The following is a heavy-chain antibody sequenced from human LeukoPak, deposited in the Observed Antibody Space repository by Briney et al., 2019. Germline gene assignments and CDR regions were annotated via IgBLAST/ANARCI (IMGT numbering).Heavy chain of an antibody. J-gene: IGHJ6*03. Sequence: GASVNLSCNASGYTFTFYYMHWVRQPHAQGLEWVGWINLNSGGTNYAQKFHGRVTMTRDTSISTAYMELRRMRSDDMAVYYCAIGGLSGTLEYYYYMDVWGKGTTVPVSS. D-gene: IGHD1-7*01. CDR3: AIGGLSGTLEYYYYMDV. V-gene: IGHV1-2*02. CDR2: INLNSGGT. CDR1: GYTFTFYY.